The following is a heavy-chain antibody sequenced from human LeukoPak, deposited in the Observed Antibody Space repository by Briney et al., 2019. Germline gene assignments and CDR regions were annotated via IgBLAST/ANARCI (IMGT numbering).Heavy chain of an antibody. CDR3: AKDPLGWNWLKDFDY. CDR2: ISGSGGST. V-gene: IGHV3-23*01. CDR1: GFTFSSYA. Sequence: GGSLRLSCAASGFTFSSYAMSWVRQAPGKGLEWVSAISGSGGSTYYADSVKGRFTISRDNSKNTLYLQMNSLRAEDTAVYYCAKDPLGWNWLKDFDYWGQGTLVTVSS. D-gene: IGHD1-1*01. J-gene: IGHJ4*02.